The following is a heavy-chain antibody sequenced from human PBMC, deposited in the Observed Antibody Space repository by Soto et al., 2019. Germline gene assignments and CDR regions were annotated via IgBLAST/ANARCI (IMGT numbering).Heavy chain of an antibody. CDR2: ISYDGTNK. CDR3: AREGGVSGWYWGGDY. J-gene: IGHJ4*02. V-gene: IGHV3-30-3*01. Sequence: VGSLRLSCAASGFTFSSFPMHWVRQAPGEGLERVALISYDGTNKYYTDSVKGRFTISRDNSKNTLYLQMNSLRAEDTAVYYCAREGGVSGWYWGGDYWGQGTPVTVSS. CDR1: GFTFSSFP. D-gene: IGHD6-19*01.